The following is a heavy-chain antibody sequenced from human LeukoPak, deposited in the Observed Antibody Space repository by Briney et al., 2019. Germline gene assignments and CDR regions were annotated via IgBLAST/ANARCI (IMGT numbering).Heavy chain of an antibody. CDR2: INHSGST. D-gene: IGHD6-19*01. CDR1: GGSFSGYY. J-gene: IGHJ4*02. V-gene: IGHV4-34*01. CDR3: ARVQQWLSWGYYFDY. Sequence: PSETLSLTCAVYGGSFSGYYWSWIRQPPGKGLEWIGEINHSGSTNYNPSLKSRVTISVDTSKNQFSLKLSSVTAADTAVYYCARVQQWLSWGYYFDYWGQGTLVTVSS.